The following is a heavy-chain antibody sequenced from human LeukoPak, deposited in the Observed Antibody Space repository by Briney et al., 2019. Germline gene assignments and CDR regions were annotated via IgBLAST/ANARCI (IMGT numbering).Heavy chain of an antibody. CDR1: GGSFSDHY. CDR3: ARKASHFSYGLRAIDY. V-gene: IGHV4-34*01. J-gene: IGHJ4*02. CDR2: LNHSGTT. D-gene: IGHD5-18*01. Sequence: SETLSLTCAVYGGSFSDHYWNWIRQPPGKGLEWIGELNHSGTTNYNASLKSRVTISVDTSKNHFSLKLNSMTAADTAVYYCARKASHFSYGLRAIDYWGQGNLVTVSS.